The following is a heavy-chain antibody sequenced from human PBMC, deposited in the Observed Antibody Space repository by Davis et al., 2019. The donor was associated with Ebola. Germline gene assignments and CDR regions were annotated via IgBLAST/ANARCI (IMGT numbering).Heavy chain of an antibody. J-gene: IGHJ4*02. D-gene: IGHD3-16*01. V-gene: IGHV3-30*04. CDR2: IAYDGRYE. CDR1: GFTFSRYA. CDR3: VRDYNDGIGRFDY. Sequence: PGGSLRLSCAASGFTFSRYAMHWVRQAPGKGLEWVTDIAYDGRYESYAESVKGRFTISRDNSKSTLYLQMNSLRLEDTAVYYCVRDYNDGIGRFDYWGQGTLVTVSS.